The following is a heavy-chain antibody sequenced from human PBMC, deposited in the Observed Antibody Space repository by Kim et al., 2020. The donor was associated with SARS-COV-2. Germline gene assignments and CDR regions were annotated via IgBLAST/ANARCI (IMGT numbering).Heavy chain of an antibody. D-gene: IGHD3-16*01. CDR3: AKDRSALYVRGSYSGM. CDR1: GFTFSSYG. CDR2: IWYDGSNI. V-gene: IGHV3-33*06. J-gene: IGHJ6*01. Sequence: GGSLRLSCAASGFTFSSYGMHWVRQAPGKGLEWVAVIWYDGSNIYYADFVKGRFTISRDNSKNTLYLQMNSLRAEDTAVYYCAKDRSALYVRGSYSGM.